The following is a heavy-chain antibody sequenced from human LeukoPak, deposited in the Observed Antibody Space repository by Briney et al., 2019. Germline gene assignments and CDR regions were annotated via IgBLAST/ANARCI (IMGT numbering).Heavy chain of an antibody. CDR3: AREYSGSYCAFDI. CDR1: GFTLSSYE. Sequence: GGSLRLSCAASGFTLSSYEMNWARQAPGKGLEWVSYISSSGSTIYYADSVKGRFTISRDNAKNSLYLQMNTLRAEDTAVYYCAREYSGSYCAFDIWGQGTMVTVSS. J-gene: IGHJ3*02. CDR2: ISSSGSTI. V-gene: IGHV3-48*03. D-gene: IGHD1-26*01.